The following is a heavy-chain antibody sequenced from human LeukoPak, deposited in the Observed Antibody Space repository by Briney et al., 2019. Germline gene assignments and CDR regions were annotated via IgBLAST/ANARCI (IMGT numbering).Heavy chain of an antibody. Sequence: SETLSLTCTVSGGSISSYYWSWIRQPPGKGLEWIGYIYYSGSTNYNPSLKSRVTISVDTSKNQFSLKLSSVTAADTAVYYCARTDSSGWYVLHYWGQGTLVTVSS. V-gene: IGHV4-59*08. CDR2: IYYSGST. CDR1: GGSISSYY. CDR3: ARTDSSGWYVLHY. D-gene: IGHD6-19*01. J-gene: IGHJ4*02.